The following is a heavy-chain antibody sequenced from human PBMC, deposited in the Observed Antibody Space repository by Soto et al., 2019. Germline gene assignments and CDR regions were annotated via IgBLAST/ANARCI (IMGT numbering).Heavy chain of an antibody. CDR1: GFIFRDAW. CDR3: VAGSPFEY. D-gene: IGHD2-21*01. J-gene: IGHJ4*02. Sequence: GSLRLSCAASGFIFRDAWISWVRQAPGKGLEWIGRVKSKSEGGTTDYAALVKGRFTVSRDDSINTVSLQMDSLKMEDTAVYFCVAGSPFEYWGQGTLVTVSS. V-gene: IGHV3-15*05. CDR2: VKSKSEGGTT.